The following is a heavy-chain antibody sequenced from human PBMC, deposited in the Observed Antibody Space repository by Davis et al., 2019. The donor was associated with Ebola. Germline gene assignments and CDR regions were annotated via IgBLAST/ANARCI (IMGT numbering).Heavy chain of an antibody. D-gene: IGHD6-19*01. Sequence: GESLKISCADSVITFSSYAMTWVRQAPGKGLEWVSAISGSGGTTYYAGSVKGRFTVSRDNSKKTMYLQMNSLRAEDTAVYYCAKTWLGPIDYWGQGTLVTVSS. V-gene: IGHV3-23*01. CDR2: ISGSGGTT. J-gene: IGHJ4*02. CDR1: VITFSSYA. CDR3: AKTWLGPIDY.